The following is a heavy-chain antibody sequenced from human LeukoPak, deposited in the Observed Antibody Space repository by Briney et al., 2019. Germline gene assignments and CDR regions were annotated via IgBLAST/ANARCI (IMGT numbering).Heavy chain of an antibody. D-gene: IGHD3-10*01. CDR2: IYYSGST. J-gene: IGHJ5*02. CDR1: GGSISSGDYY. V-gene: IGHV4-30-4*01. Sequence: SQTLSLTCTVSGGSISSGDYYWSWIRQPPGKGLEWIGYIYYSGSTYYNPSLKSRVTISVDTSKNQFSLKLSSVTAADTAVYYCARAGPDLWFGEFHNWFDPWGQGTLVTVSS. CDR3: ARAGPDLWFGEFHNWFDP.